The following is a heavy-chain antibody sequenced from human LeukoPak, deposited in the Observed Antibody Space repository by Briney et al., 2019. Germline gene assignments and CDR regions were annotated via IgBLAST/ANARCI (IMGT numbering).Heavy chain of an antibody. J-gene: IGHJ5*02. V-gene: IGHV3-9*01. CDR1: GFTFDVYA. CDR3: AKDAEPSYGEGNWFDP. D-gene: IGHD4-17*01. CDR2: ISWNSGSI. Sequence: PGGSLRLSCAASGFTFDVYAMHWVRQAPGKGLEWVSGISWNSGSIGYADSVKGRFTISRDNAKNPLYLQMNSLRAEDTALYYCAKDAEPSYGEGNWFDPWGQGALVTVSS.